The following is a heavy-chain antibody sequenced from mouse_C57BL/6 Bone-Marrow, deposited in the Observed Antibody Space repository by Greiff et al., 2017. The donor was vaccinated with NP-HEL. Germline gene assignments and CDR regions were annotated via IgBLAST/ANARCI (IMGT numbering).Heavy chain of an antibody. V-gene: IGHV1-66*01. CDR1: GYSFTSYY. D-gene: IGHD3-2*02. CDR2: IYPGSGNT. CDR3: APRQLRLHYAMDY. J-gene: IGHJ4*01. Sequence: VQLQQSGPELVKPGASVKISCKASGYSFTSYYIHWVKQRPGQGLEWIGWIYPGSGNTKYNEKFKGKATLTADTSSSTAYMQLSSLTSEDSAVYYCAPRQLRLHYAMDYWGQGTSVTVSS.